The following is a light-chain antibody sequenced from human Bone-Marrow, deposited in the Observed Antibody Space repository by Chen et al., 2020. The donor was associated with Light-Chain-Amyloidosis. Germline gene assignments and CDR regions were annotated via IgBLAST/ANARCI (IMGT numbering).Light chain of an antibody. CDR1: DLPTKY. CDR3: QSADSSGTYEVI. CDR2: RDT. V-gene: IGLV3-25*03. J-gene: IGLJ2*01. Sequence: ELTQPPSVSVSPGQTARITCSGDDLPTKYAYWYQQKPGQAPVLVIHRDTERPSGISERFSGSSSGTTATLTISGVQAEDEADYHCQSADSSGTYEVIFGGGTTLTVL.